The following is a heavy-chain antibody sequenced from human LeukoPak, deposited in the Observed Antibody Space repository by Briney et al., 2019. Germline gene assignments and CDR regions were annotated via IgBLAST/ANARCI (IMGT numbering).Heavy chain of an antibody. CDR3: ARVGLGKYSSDS. CDR2: IRYDGSNK. J-gene: IGHJ4*02. Sequence: GGSLRLSCAASGFTFSSYGMHWVRQAPGKGLEWVAFIRYDGSNKYYADSVKGRFTISRDNSKNTLYLQMNSLRDEDTAVYYCARVGLGKYSSDSWGQGILVTVSS. CDR1: GFTFSSYG. V-gene: IGHV3-30*02. D-gene: IGHD3-16*01.